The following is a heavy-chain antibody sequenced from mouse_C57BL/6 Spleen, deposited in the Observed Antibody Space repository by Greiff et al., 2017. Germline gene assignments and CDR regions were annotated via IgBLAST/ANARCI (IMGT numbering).Heavy chain of an antibody. CDR1: GFTFSDYG. Sequence: EVKLQESGGGLVKPGGSLKLSCAASGFTFSDYGMHWVRQAPEKGLEWVAYISSGSSTIYYADTVKGRFTISRDNAKNTLFLQMTSLRSEDTAMYYCARNDYYWYFDVWGTGTTVTVSS. J-gene: IGHJ1*03. D-gene: IGHD2-4*01. CDR3: ARNDYYWYFDV. V-gene: IGHV5-17*01. CDR2: ISSGSSTI.